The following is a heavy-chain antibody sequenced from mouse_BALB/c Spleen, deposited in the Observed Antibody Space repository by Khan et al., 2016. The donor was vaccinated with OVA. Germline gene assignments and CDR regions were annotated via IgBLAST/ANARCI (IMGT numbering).Heavy chain of an antibody. CDR2: IWSGGST. Sequence: QVQLKQSGPGLVQPSQSLSITCTVSGFSLTTYGVHWVRQSPGKGLEWLGVIWSGGSTDYNAAFISRLSISKDNSKIQVFFKMNSLQADDTAIYYCARNSYRYDFTYWGQGTLVTVSA. D-gene: IGHD2-14*01. J-gene: IGHJ3*01. V-gene: IGHV2-4-1*01. CDR1: GFSLTTYG. CDR3: ARNSYRYDFTY.